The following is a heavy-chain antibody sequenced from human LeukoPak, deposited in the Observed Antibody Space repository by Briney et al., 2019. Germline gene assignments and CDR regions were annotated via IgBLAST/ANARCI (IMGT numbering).Heavy chain of an antibody. V-gene: IGHV3-30*18. CDR2: ISYDGSNK. CDR3: AKAWDMTAGIDY. CDR1: GFTFSSYG. J-gene: IGHJ4*02. D-gene: IGHD1-1*01. Sequence: PGGTLRLSCAASGFTFSSYGMSWVRQAPGKGLEWVAVISYDGSNKYYADSVKGRFTISRDNSKNTLYLQMNSLRAEDTAVYYCAKAWDMTAGIDYWGQGTLVTVSS.